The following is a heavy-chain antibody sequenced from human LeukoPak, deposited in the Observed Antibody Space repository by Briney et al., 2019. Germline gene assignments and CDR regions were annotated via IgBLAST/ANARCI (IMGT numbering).Heavy chain of an antibody. Sequence: ASVTVSCKASGHTFTMYYIHWVRQAPGQGLEWMGMINPSDGATTYAQRFQGRVTMTRDISATTVYMDLRRLRSEDTAVYLCAREQRGGLSGSLGGLCASYYTYYYMDVWGRGTTVTVSS. D-gene: IGHD3-16*01. CDR3: AREQRGGLSGSLGGLCASYYTYYYMDV. V-gene: IGHV1-46*01. CDR2: INPSDGAT. CDR1: GHTFTMYY. J-gene: IGHJ6*03.